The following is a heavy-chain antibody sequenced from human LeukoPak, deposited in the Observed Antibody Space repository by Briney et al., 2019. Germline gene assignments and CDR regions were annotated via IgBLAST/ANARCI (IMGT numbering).Heavy chain of an antibody. V-gene: IGHV3-7*03. CDR3: ARDGAMVRGVYNWFDT. CDR2: IKQDGSEK. CDR1: GFTFSSYW. J-gene: IGHJ5*02. Sequence: PGGSLRLSCAAYGFTFSSYWMSWVRQAPGKGLEWVANIKQDGSEKYYVDSVKGRFTISRDNAKNSLYLQMNSLRAEDTAVYYCARDGAMVRGVYNWFDTWGQGTLVTVSS. D-gene: IGHD3-10*01.